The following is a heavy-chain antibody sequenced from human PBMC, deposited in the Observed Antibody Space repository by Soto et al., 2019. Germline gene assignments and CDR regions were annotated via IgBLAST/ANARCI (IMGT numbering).Heavy chain of an antibody. CDR1: VDSIATYY. J-gene: IGHJ6*01. Sequence: SATLSLTCTVSVDSIATYYWSWIRQPAGKGLEWIGRIDTSGHTNYNPSLKSRVTMSLDTSKKQFSLKLTSVHAADTAVYYCARYSNNWFQTEVLDVWGQGNTV. D-gene: IGHD6-13*01. CDR2: IDTSGHT. CDR3: ARYSNNWFQTEVLDV. V-gene: IGHV4-4*07.